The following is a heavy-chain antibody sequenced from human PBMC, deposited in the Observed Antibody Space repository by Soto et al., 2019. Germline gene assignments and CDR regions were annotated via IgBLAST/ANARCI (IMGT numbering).Heavy chain of an antibody. D-gene: IGHD1-1*01. CDR1: GFIFSTSW. CDR3: VRDHDLYVRHFRN. J-gene: IGHJ1*01. Sequence: EVQLVESGGGLVQPGGSLRLSCAASGFIFSTSWMTWVRQAPGKGLEWVANIKDDGSELYYVASVRGRFTISRDNARSTLYLQMNNLRAEDTAHYYCVRDHDLYVRHFRNWGQGTLVTVSS. V-gene: IGHV3-7*01. CDR2: IKDDGSEL.